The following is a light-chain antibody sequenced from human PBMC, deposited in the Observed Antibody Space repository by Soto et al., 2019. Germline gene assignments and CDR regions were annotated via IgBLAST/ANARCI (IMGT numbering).Light chain of an antibody. Sequence: IQMTQSPSSLSASVGDRVTITCRASQSISSYLTWYQQKPGKAPKLLIYAASSLQSGVPSRFSGSGSGTEFTLTISRLQPEDVETYYCQQRYSTLGTFGQGTKVEIK. V-gene: IGKV1-39*01. CDR3: QQRYSTLGT. CDR2: AAS. J-gene: IGKJ1*01. CDR1: QSISSY.